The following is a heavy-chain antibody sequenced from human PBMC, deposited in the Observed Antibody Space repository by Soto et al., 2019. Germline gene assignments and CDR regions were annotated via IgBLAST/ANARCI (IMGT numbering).Heavy chain of an antibody. V-gene: IGHV4-30-2*01. Sequence: PSETLSLTCTASGGSISSGGYSWSWIRQTPGKGLEWIGYIYPTGKTYYNPSLENRATLSIDTSQNQFSLQLTSVTAADTAVYYCARAPPGPATRWGVWGHGTTVTVSS. D-gene: IGHD3-16*01. CDR3: ARAPPGPATRWGV. CDR1: GGSISSGGYS. J-gene: IGHJ6*02. CDR2: IYPTGKT.